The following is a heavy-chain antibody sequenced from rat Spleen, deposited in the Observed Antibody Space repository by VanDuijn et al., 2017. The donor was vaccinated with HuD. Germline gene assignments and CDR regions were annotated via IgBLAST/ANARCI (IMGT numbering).Heavy chain of an antibody. CDR3: TTYSDYATSPFAY. Sequence: EVQLVESGGGLVQPGRSLKLSCAASGFTFSNFVMAWIRQAPGKGLEWIASITNTGGNIYCPDSVKGRFTISRDNAKTTLYLQMDSLRSEDTATYYCTTYSDYATSPFAYWGRGALVTVSS. V-gene: IGHV5-27*01. D-gene: IGHD1-6*01. CDR2: ITNTGGNI. CDR1: GFTFSNFV. J-gene: IGHJ3*01.